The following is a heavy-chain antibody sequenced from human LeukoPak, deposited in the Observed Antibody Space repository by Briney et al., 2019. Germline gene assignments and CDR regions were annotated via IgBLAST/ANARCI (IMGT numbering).Heavy chain of an antibody. CDR1: GFTVSSNY. D-gene: IGHD2-15*01. CDR3: AKDRRGYCSGGSCYYNFDY. J-gene: IGHJ4*02. Sequence: GGSLRLSCAASGFTVSSNYMSWVRQAPGKGLEWVAVISHDGSNKYYADSVKGRFTISRDNSKNTLYLQMNSLRAEDTAVYYCAKDRRGYCSGGSCYYNFDYWGQGTLVTVSS. CDR2: ISHDGSNK. V-gene: IGHV3-30*18.